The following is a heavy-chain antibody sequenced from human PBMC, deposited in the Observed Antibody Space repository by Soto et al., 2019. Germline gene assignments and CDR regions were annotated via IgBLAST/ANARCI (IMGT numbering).Heavy chain of an antibody. Sequence: SDTLSLTCAVSCDSISGSNWWSWVRQPPGKGLEWIGEIYHSGSTIYNPSLKSRVRISADKSENQFSLKLISVTTADTGVYFCARKMVRESFDYWGQGILVTVSS. J-gene: IGHJ4*02. D-gene: IGHD3-10*01. V-gene: IGHV4-4*02. CDR1: CDSISGSNW. CDR3: ARKMVRESFDY. CDR2: IYHSGST.